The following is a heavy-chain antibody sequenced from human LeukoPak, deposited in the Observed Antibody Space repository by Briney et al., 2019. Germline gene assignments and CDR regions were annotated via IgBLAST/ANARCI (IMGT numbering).Heavy chain of an antibody. V-gene: IGHV4-61*01. Sequence: SETLSLTCTVSGGSVSSGSYYWSWIRQPPGKGLEWIAYMSYSGSTNYNPSLKSRVTISIDTSKNQFSLKLSSVTAADTAVYYCARDFAGGRSGFFDLWGRGTLVTVSS. J-gene: IGHJ2*01. CDR1: GGSVSSGSYY. CDR3: ARDFAGGRSGFFDL. CDR2: MSYSGST. D-gene: IGHD2-15*01.